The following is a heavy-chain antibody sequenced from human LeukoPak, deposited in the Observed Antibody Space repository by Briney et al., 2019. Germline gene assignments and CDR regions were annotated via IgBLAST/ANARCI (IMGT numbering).Heavy chain of an antibody. V-gene: IGHV3-9*01. CDR1: GFIFNNYA. D-gene: IGHD6-19*01. J-gene: IGHJ4*02. CDR3: AKDNRRHYTSGPNPDSLH. CDR2: IRWNSGSI. Sequence: PGRSLRLSCAGSGFIFNNYAMHWVRPPPGKGLEWVSGIRWNSGSIDYADSVKGRFTISRDNAKNSLYLQMNSLRVEDTAFYYCAKDNRRHYTSGPNPDSLHWGQGALVTVSS.